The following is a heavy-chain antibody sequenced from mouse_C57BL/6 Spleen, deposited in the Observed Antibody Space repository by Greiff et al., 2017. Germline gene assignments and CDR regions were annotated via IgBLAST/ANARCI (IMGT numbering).Heavy chain of an antibody. CDR2: IYPGSGST. J-gene: IGHJ3*01. D-gene: IGHD1-1*01. Sequence: VQLQQSGAELVKPGASVKMSCKASGYTFTSYWITWVKQRPGQGLEWIGDIYPGSGSTNYNEKFKSKATLTVDTSSSTAYMQLSSLTSEDSAVYDCAREGVTTVEAWFAYWGQGTLVTVSA. CDR1: GYTFTSYW. V-gene: IGHV1-55*01. CDR3: AREGVTTVEAWFAY.